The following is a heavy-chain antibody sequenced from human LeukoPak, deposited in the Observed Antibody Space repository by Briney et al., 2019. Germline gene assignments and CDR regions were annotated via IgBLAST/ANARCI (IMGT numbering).Heavy chain of an antibody. CDR1: GGSISSYY. J-gene: IGHJ5*02. V-gene: IGHV4-59*01. D-gene: IGHD2-2*01. CDR3: ARTTEDCSSTSCYQYWFDP. Sequence: SETLSLTCTVSGGSISSYYWSWIRQPPGKGLEWIGYIYYSGSTNYNPSLKSRVTISVDTSKNQFSLKLNSVAAADTAVYYCARTTEDCSSTSCYQYWFDPWGQGTLVTVSS. CDR2: IYYSGST.